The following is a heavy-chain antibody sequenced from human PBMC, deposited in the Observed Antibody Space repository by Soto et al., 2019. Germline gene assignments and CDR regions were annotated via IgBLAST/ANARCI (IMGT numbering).Heavy chain of an antibody. D-gene: IGHD2-21*02. CDR1: GFTFSSYG. V-gene: IGHV3-33*01. Sequence: TGGSLRLSCAASGFTFSSYGMHWVRQAPGKGLEWVAVIWYDGSNKYYADSVKGRFTISRDNSKNTLYLQMNSLRAEDTAVYYCARDSRDLYAFDIWGQGTMVTVSS. J-gene: IGHJ3*02. CDR2: IWYDGSNK. CDR3: ARDSRDLYAFDI.